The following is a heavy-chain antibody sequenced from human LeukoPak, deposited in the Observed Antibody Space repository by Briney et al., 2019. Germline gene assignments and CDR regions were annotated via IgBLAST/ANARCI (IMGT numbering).Heavy chain of an antibody. J-gene: IGHJ6*02. CDR3: ARDWAGDYYYGMDV. V-gene: IGHV1-69*13. D-gene: IGHD3-10*01. Sequence: GASVKVSRKASGGTFSSYAISWVRQAPGQGLEWMGGIIPIFGTANYAQKFQGRVTITADESTSTAYMELSSLRSEDTAVYYCARDWAGDYYYGMDVWGQGTTVTVSS. CDR2: IIPIFGTA. CDR1: GGTFSSYA.